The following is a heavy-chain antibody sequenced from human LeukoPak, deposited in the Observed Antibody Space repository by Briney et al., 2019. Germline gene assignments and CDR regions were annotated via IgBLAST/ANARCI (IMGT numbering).Heavy chain of an antibody. V-gene: IGHV4-39*01. J-gene: IGHJ3*02. CDR3: ARHRLLFPLDI. CDR2: VYYSGST. Sequence: SETLSLTCTVSSXSISSTSYYWVWIRQPPGKGLEWVGSVYYSGSTYYNPSLKSRVTVSVDKSKDQFSLKLSSVTATDTAVYYCARHRLLFPLDIWGQGTMVTVSS. CDR1: SXSISSTSYY. D-gene: IGHD3-10*01.